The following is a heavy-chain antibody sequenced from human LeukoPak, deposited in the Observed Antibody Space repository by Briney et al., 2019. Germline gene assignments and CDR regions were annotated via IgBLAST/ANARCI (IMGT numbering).Heavy chain of an antibody. CDR1: GYTSTSYD. CDR2: MNPNSGNT. V-gene: IGHV1-8*01. CDR3: ASYGGIAVAGTGSRRPRPGYYYMDV. Sequence: ASVKVSCKASGYTSTSYDINWVRQATGQGLEWMGWMNPNSGNTGYAQKFQGRVTMTRDTSISTAYMELSSLRSEDTAVYYCASYGGIAVAGTGSRRPRPGYYYMDVWGKGTTVTVSS. J-gene: IGHJ6*03. D-gene: IGHD6-19*01.